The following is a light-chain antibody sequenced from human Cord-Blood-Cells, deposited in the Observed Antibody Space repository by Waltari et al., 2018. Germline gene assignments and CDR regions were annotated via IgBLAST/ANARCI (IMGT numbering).Light chain of an antibody. Sequence: QSALTQPAPVSGSPGQSITLSCTGTSSDVGGSNYVSWYQQHPGKAPKLMIYDVSNRPSGVSNRFSGSKSGNTASLTISGLQAEDEADYYCSSYTSSSTVVFGGGTKLTVL. CDR2: DVS. CDR1: SSDVGGSNY. V-gene: IGLV2-14*01. J-gene: IGLJ2*01. CDR3: SSYTSSSTVV.